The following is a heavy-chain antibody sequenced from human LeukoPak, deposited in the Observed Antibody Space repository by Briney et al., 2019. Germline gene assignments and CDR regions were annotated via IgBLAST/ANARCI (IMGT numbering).Heavy chain of an antibody. CDR1: GFTFSAYA. CDR3: ARELNYYYDSSGTYDY. J-gene: IGHJ4*02. CDR2: IYSGGST. D-gene: IGHD3-22*01. Sequence: GGSLRLSCEASGFTFSAYAMSWVRQAPGKGLEWVSVIYSGGSTYYADSVKGRFTISRDTSKNTLYLQMNSLRAEDKAVYYCARELNYYYDSSGTYDYWGQGTLVTVSS. V-gene: IGHV3-53*01.